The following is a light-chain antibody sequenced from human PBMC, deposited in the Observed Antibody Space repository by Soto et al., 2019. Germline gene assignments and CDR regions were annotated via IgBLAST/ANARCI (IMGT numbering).Light chain of an antibody. CDR2: DVS. Sequence: QSVLTQPRSVSGSPGQSVTISCTGSSSDVGGYNHVSWYQHHPGKAPKVMIYDVSKRTSGVPDRFSGSKSGNTASLTISGLLAEDDADYYCCSSTDSYTVVFGTGTKLTVL. V-gene: IGLV2-11*01. CDR1: SSDVGGYNH. J-gene: IGLJ1*01. CDR3: CSSTDSYTVV.